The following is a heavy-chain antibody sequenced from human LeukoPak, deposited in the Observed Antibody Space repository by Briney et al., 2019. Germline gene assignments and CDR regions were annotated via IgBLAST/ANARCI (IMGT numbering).Heavy chain of an antibody. J-gene: IGHJ4*02. CDR1: GGSISSYY. V-gene: IGHV4-59*08. Sequence: SETLSLTCTVSGGSISSYYWSWIRQPPGKGLEWIAYIYYSGSTNYNPSLRSRVTISLDTSKNQFSLKLSSVTAADTAVYYCARIGYNHYFDYWGQGTLVTVSS. CDR2: IYYSGST. D-gene: IGHD5-24*01. CDR3: ARIGYNHYFDY.